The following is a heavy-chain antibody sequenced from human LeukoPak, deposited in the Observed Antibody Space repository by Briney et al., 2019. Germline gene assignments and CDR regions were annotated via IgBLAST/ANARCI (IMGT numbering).Heavy chain of an antibody. CDR1: GFTFSDYW. Sequence: GGSLRLSCAASGFTFSDYWMSWVRQAPGKGLEWVAKMNQDGSEKYYVDSVKGRFTISRDNAKNSLSLQMNSLRAEDTAVYYCARDWAHFGYWGQGTLVTVSS. CDR2: MNQDGSEK. J-gene: IGHJ4*02. CDR3: ARDWAHFGY. D-gene: IGHD3-10*01. V-gene: IGHV3-7*01.